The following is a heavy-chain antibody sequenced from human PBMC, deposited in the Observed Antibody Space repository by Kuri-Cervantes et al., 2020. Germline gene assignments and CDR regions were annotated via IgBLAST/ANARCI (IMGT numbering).Heavy chain of an antibody. V-gene: IGHV2-5*02. CDR1: GFSLNTRGLG. J-gene: IGHJ3*02. Sequence: SGPTLVKPTQTLTLTCTFSGFSLNTRGLGVGWIRQPPGKALEWLALIYWDNDRQYSPSLKSRLTITKDTSKNLVVLTMTNMDPVDTATYYCARITLGAFGIWGQGKKV. CDR2: IYWDNDR. CDR3: ARITLGAFGI. D-gene: IGHD3-16*01.